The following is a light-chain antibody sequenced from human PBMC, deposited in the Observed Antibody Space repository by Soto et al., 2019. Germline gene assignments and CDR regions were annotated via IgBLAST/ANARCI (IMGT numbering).Light chain of an antibody. J-gene: IGKJ4*01. V-gene: IGKV3-15*01. CDR1: QSVSSN. Sequence: EIVMTQSPATLSVSPGERATLSCRASQSVSSNLAWYQQKPGQAPRLLIYGESTRATGIPARFSGSGSGTEFTLTISRLEPEDFAVYYCQKRSNWPLTXGGGTKVDIK. CDR3: QKRSNWPLT. CDR2: GES.